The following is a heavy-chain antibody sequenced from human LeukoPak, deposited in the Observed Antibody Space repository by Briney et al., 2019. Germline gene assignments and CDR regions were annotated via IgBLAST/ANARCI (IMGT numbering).Heavy chain of an antibody. CDR1: GFTFSSYW. CDR2: IKKDGSEK. V-gene: IGHV3-7*01. CDR3: ARDRVSYYGMDV. Sequence: GGSLRLSCAASGFTFSSYWMTWVRQAPGKGLEWVANIKKDGSEKYYVDSVKGRFTISRDSAKNSLYLQMNSLRAEDTAVYYCARDRVSYYGMDVWGRGTTVTVSS. J-gene: IGHJ6*02. D-gene: IGHD6-6*01.